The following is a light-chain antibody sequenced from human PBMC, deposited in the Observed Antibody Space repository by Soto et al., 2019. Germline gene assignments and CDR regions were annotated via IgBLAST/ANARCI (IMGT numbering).Light chain of an antibody. CDR1: QSVLYSSNNKNY. J-gene: IGKJ1*01. CDR3: QQYYRTPWT. Sequence: DIVMTQSPDSLAVSLGERATINCKSSQSVLYSSNNKNYLAWYQQKPGQPPKLLIYWASTRESGVPDRFSVSGSGTDFTLTISSLQAEDVAVYYCQQYYRTPWTF. V-gene: IGKV4-1*01. CDR2: WAS.